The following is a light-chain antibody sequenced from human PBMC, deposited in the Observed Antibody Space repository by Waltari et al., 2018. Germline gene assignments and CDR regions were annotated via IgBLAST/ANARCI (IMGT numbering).Light chain of an antibody. CDR2: WAS. CDR1: QSNLNSSNNKNY. Sequence: DIVMTQSPESLTVSLGERATINCKSSQSNLNSSNNKNYLAWYQQKPGQPPKLLIYWASTREPGVPDRFSGSGSGTDFTLTISSLQTEDVAAYYCQQYFTTPPTFGQGTKVEI. V-gene: IGKV4-1*01. CDR3: QQYFTTPPT. J-gene: IGKJ1*01.